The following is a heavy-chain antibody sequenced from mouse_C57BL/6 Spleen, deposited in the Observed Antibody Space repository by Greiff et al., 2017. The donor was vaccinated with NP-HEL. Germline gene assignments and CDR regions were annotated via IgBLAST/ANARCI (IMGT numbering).Heavy chain of an antibody. CDR3: ARDYYGSRVEAMDY. CDR1: GYAFTNYL. CDR2: INPGSGGT. J-gene: IGHJ4*01. D-gene: IGHD1-1*01. V-gene: IGHV1-54*01. Sequence: VKLLESGAELVRPGTSVKVSCKASGYAFTNYLIEWVKQRPGQGLEWIGVINPGSGGTNYNEKFKGKATLTADKSSSTAYMQLSSLTSEDSAVYFCARDYYGSRVEAMDYWGQGTSVTVSS.